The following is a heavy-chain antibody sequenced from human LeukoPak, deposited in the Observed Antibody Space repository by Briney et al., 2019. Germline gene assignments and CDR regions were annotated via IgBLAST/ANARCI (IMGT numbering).Heavy chain of an antibody. CDR1: GFSVSNNY. Sequence: GSLRLSCAASGFSVSNNYMSWIRQPPGKGLEWIGEINHSGSTNYNPSLKSRVTISVDTSKNQFSLKLSSVTAADTAVYYCARGRGIPESTTDYYDSSGPPYYFDYWGQGTLVTVSS. D-gene: IGHD3-22*01. CDR3: ARGRGIPESTTDYYDSSGPPYYFDY. J-gene: IGHJ4*02. V-gene: IGHV4-34*01. CDR2: INHSGST.